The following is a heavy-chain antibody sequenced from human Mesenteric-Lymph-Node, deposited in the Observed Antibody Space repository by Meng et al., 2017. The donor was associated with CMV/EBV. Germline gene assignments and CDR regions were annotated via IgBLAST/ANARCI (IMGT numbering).Heavy chain of an antibody. D-gene: IGHD2-2*02. J-gene: IGHJ4*02. CDR2: IYHSGST. CDR1: NW. V-gene: IGHV4-4*02. Sequence: NWWSWVRQPPGKGLELIGEIYHSGSTNYNPSLKSRVTISVDKSKNQFSLKLSSVTAADTAVYYCARIAVGCSSTSCYIYRRAYYFDYWGQGTLVTVSS. CDR3: ARIAVGCSSTSCYIYRRAYYFDY.